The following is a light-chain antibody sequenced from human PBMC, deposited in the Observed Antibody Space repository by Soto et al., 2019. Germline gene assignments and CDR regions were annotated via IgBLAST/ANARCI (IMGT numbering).Light chain of an antibody. CDR3: QKGYTTRWT. J-gene: IGKJ1*01. CDR1: QNIRRY. CDR2: ATS. V-gene: IGKV1-39*01. Sequence: DIQMTQSPTSLSASVGDRVTITCRASQNIRRYLNWYQQIPGKAPNLLIYATSILQTGVPSRFSGSGTGTDFTLTINGLQPEDFATYYCQKGYTTRWTFGHGTKVEIK.